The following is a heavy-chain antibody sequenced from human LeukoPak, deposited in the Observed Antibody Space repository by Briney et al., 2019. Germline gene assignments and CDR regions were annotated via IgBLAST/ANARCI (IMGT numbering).Heavy chain of an antibody. D-gene: IGHD4-17*01. J-gene: IGHJ4*02. CDR3: AREEYGDYGKIDY. Sequence: PGGSLRLSCAASGFTFSSYWMNWARQAPGKGLEWVSYISSSGSTIYYADSVKGRFTISRDNAKNSLYLQMNSLRAEDTAVYYCAREEYGDYGKIDYWGQGTLVTVSS. V-gene: IGHV3-48*04. CDR2: ISSSGSTI. CDR1: GFTFSSYW.